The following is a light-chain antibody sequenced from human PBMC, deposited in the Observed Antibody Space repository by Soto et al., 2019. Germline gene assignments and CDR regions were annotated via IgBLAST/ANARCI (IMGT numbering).Light chain of an antibody. Sequence: QSALTQPPSASGSPGQSVTISFTGTSSDVGAYNYVSWYQQHPGKAPKLILFAVNKRPSGVPDRFSGSKSCNTASRSVSGLPPEDEADYYCTSFAGSNNLGLFGGGTKLTVL. CDR1: SSDVGAYNY. J-gene: IGLJ2*01. CDR3: TSFAGSNNLGL. CDR2: AVN. V-gene: IGLV2-8*01.